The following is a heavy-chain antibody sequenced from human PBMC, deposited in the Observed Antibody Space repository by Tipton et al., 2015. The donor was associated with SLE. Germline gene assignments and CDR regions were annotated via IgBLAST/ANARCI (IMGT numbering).Heavy chain of an antibody. Sequence: TLSLTCAVYGGSFSGYYWSWIRQPPGKGLEWIGSIYHSGSTYYNPSLKSRVTISVDTSKNQFSLKLSSVTAADTAVYYCARATPVAFDIWGQGTMVTVSS. D-gene: IGHD4-23*01. CDR2: IYHSGST. J-gene: IGHJ3*02. CDR3: ARATPVAFDI. CDR1: GGSFSGYY. V-gene: IGHV4-34*01.